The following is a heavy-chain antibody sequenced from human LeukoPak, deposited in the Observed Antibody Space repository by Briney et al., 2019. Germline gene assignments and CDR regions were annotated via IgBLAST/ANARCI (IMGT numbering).Heavy chain of an antibody. V-gene: IGHV1-46*01. CDR2: INPSGGST. D-gene: IGHD2-8*02. J-gene: IGHJ3*02. Sequence: VASVKVSCKASGYTFTSYYMHWVRQAPGQGLEWMGIINPSGGSTSYAQKFQGRVTMTRDTSTSTVYMELSSLRSEDTAVYYCATHPLVLTGAFDIWGQGTMVTVSS. CDR1: GYTFTSYY. CDR3: ATHPLVLTGAFDI.